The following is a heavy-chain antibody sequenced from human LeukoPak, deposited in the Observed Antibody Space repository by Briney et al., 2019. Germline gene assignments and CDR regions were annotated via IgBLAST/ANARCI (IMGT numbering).Heavy chain of an antibody. Sequence: ASVKVSCKASGHTFINYSVHWVRQAPGQGLEWMGRINLNSGATNYAQKFQGRVTMTRDTSISTAYTELSRLRSDDTAVYYCARDLGAVTAFDYWGQGTLVTVSS. J-gene: IGHJ4*02. V-gene: IGHV1-2*06. CDR1: GHTFINYS. D-gene: IGHD4-11*01. CDR3: ARDLGAVTAFDY. CDR2: INLNSGAT.